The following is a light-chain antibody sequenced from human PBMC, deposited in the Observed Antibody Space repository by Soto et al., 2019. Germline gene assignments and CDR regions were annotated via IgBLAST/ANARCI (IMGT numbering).Light chain of an antibody. Sequence: QSVLTQPPSASATHGQRVTISCSGSDSNVGINFVYWYQQLPGTAPKLLIYTNDQRPSGVPDRFSGSKSGTSATLAISGLRSEDEAEYYCAAWADSLSGVVFGGGTKVTVL. CDR3: AAWADSLSGVV. J-gene: IGLJ2*01. CDR1: DSNVGINF. CDR2: TND. V-gene: IGLV1-47*02.